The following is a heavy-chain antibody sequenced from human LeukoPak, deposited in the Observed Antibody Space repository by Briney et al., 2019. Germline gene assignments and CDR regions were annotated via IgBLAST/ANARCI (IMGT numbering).Heavy chain of an antibody. CDR3: ARDWYNNSDAFDL. V-gene: IGHV4-34*01. J-gene: IGHJ3*01. D-gene: IGHD1/OR15-1a*01. Sequence: SETLSLTCAVYGGSFSGYYWSWIRQPPGKGLEWIGEINHSGSTNYNPSLMSRVAISVDTSKNQFSLKLSSVTAADTAVYYCARDWYNNSDAFDLWGQGTMVTVSS. CDR1: GGSFSGYY. CDR2: INHSGST.